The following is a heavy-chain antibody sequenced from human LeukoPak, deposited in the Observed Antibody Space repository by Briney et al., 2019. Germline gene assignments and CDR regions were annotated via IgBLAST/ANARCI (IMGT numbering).Heavy chain of an antibody. V-gene: IGHV1-69*05. J-gene: IGHJ4*02. D-gene: IGHD5-24*01. CDR1: GGTFSSYA. Sequence: SVKVSCKASGGTFSSYAISWVRQAPGQGLEWMGGIIPIFGTANYAQKFQGRVTITTDESTSTAYMELRSLRSEDTAVYYCAARWLRRIDYWGQGTLVTVSS. CDR2: IIPIFGTA. CDR3: AARWLRRIDY.